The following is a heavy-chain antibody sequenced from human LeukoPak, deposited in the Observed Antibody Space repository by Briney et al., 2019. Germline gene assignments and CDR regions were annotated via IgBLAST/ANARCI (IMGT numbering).Heavy chain of an antibody. CDR2: IRYDGSNK. Sequence: QPGGSLRLSCAASGFTFSSYGMHWVRQAPGKGLEWVAFIRYDGSNKYYADSVKGRFTISRDNSKNTLYLQMNSLRAEDTAVYYCAKDLWFGDGVPSDYWGQGTLVTVSS. V-gene: IGHV3-30*02. D-gene: IGHD3-10*01. J-gene: IGHJ4*02. CDR3: AKDLWFGDGVPSDY. CDR1: GFTFSSYG.